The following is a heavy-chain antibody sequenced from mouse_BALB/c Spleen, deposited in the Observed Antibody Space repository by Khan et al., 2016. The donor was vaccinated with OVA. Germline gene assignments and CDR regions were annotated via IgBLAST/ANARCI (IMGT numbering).Heavy chain of an antibody. V-gene: IGHV5-9-3*01. CDR1: GFTFSNYG. D-gene: IGHD1-1*01. J-gene: IGHJ2*01. CDR2: ISSGGSYT. Sequence: EVELVESGGGFVKPGGSLKLSCAASGFTFSNYGLSWVRQTPEKRLEWVATISSGGSYTYYPDSVKGRFTISRDKAKNTLYLQLSSLRSDDTAMTYVARTPVYYGSCYFAYCGHGSTLTVSS. CDR3: ARTPVYYGSCYFAY.